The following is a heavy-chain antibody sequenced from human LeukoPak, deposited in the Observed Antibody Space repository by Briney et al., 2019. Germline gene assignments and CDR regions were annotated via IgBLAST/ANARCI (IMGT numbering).Heavy chain of an antibody. Sequence: GSLRLSCAASGFTFSSYGMHWVRQAPGKGLEWVAVISYDGSNKYYADSVKGRFTISRDNSKNTLYLQMNSLRAEDTAVYYCAKNPYYYGSGSINWFDPWSQGTLVTVSS. CDR1: GFTFSSYG. D-gene: IGHD3-10*01. V-gene: IGHV3-30*18. CDR3: AKNPYYYGSGSINWFDP. J-gene: IGHJ5*02. CDR2: ISYDGSNK.